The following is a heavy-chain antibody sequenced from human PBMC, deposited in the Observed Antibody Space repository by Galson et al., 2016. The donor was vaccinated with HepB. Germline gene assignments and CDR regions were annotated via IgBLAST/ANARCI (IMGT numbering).Heavy chain of an antibody. CDR2: ISGSGGST. J-gene: IGHJ2*01. CDR3: AKRGYSSSWDWHFDL. D-gene: IGHD6-13*01. Sequence: SLRLSCAASGFTFSNYAMSWVRQAPGKGLEWVSAISGSGGSTYYADSVKGRFTISRDSSKNTLYLLINSLRAEDTAVYYCAKRGYSSSWDWHFDLWGRGTLVTVSS. CDR1: GFTFSNYA. V-gene: IGHV3-23*01.